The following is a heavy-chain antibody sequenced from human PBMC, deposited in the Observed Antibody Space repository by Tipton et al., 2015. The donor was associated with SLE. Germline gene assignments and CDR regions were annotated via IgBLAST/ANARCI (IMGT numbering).Heavy chain of an antibody. CDR3: ASRPGFYYGLDV. CDR2: ISYDGSNK. CDR1: GFTFSSYA. Sequence: SLRLSCAASGFTFSSYAMHWVRQAPGKGLEWVAVISYDGSNKYYADSVKGRFTISRDNSKNTLYLQMNSLRAEDTAVYFCASRPGFYYGLDVWGQGTTVTVSS. J-gene: IGHJ6*02. V-gene: IGHV3-30*04.